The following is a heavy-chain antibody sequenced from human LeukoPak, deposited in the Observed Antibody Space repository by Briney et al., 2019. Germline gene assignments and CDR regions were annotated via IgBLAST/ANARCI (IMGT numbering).Heavy chain of an antibody. V-gene: IGHV4-31*03. D-gene: IGHD3-10*01. CDR3: ARDNYYGSGSPFFDAFDI. J-gene: IGHJ3*02. CDR1: GGSISSGGYY. Sequence: SETLSLTCTVSGGSISSGGYYLSWIRQHPGKGLEWIGYIYYSGSTYYNPSLKSRVTISVDTSKNQFSLKLSSVTAADTAVYYCARDNYYGSGSPFFDAFDIWGQGTMVTVSS. CDR2: IYYSGST.